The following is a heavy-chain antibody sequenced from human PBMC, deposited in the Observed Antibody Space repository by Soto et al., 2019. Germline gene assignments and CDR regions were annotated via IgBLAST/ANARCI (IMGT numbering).Heavy chain of an antibody. V-gene: IGHV3-48*02. Sequence: EVQLVESGGGLVQPGGSLRLSCAASGFTFSSYSMNWVRQAPGKGLEWVSYISSSSSTIYYADSVKGRFTISRDNAKNSLYLQMNSLRDEDTAVYYCARANGYCSSTSCYTDYYYYYGMDVWGQGTTVTVSS. CDR1: GFTFSSYS. J-gene: IGHJ6*02. CDR3: ARANGYCSSTSCYTDYYYYYGMDV. D-gene: IGHD2-2*02. CDR2: ISSSSSTI.